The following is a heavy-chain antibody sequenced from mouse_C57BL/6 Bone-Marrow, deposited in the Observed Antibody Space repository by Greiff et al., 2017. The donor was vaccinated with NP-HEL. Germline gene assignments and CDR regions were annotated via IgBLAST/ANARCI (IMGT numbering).Heavy chain of an antibody. D-gene: IGHD1-1*01. Sequence: QVQLKQSGPGILQSSQTLSLTCSFSGFPLSTSGMGVSWIRQPSGKGLEWLAHIYWDDDKRYNPSLKSRLTIPEDTSRNQVFLKITSVDTADTATYYCDGSPSGSKRYYYAMDYWGQGTSVTVSS. V-gene: IGHV8-12*01. CDR1: GFPLSTSGMG. CDR2: IYWDDDK. CDR3: DGSPSGSKRYYYAMDY. J-gene: IGHJ4*01.